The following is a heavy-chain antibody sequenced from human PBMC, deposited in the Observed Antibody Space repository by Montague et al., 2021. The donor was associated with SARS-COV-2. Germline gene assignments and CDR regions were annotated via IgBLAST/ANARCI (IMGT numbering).Heavy chain of an antibody. CDR1: SGSISSVSSY. CDR3: ARHALGYFDWLNEGYFDY. CDR2: IYYSGST. D-gene: IGHD3-9*01. J-gene: IGHJ4*02. V-gene: IGHV4-39*01. Sequence: SETLSLTCSVSSGSISSVSSYWGWIRQSPGKGLEWIGSIYYSGSTNYNPSLKSRVTISVDTSKNQFSLKLISVTAADTAVYYCARHALGYFDWLNEGYFDYWGQGTLVTVSS.